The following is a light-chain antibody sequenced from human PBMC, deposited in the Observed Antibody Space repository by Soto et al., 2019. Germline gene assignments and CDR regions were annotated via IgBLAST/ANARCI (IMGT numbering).Light chain of an antibody. CDR3: QHYGSSPLT. Sequence: EIVLTQSPGTLSLSPGERATLSCRASQRVSSSFLAWYQQKPGQAPRLLIYGASSRATGIPDRFSGSGSGTDFTLTISRLEPEDFAVYYCQHYGSSPLTFGGGTKVEI. CDR1: QRVSSSF. J-gene: IGKJ4*01. CDR2: GAS. V-gene: IGKV3-20*01.